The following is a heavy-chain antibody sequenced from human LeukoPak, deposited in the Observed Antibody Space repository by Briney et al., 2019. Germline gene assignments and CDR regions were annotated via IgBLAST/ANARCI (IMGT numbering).Heavy chain of an antibody. Sequence: SETLSLTCTVSGGSISSYYWSWIRQPPGKGLEWIGYIYYSGGIKYNPSLKSRVTISIDKSKNQFFLNLSSVTAADTAVYYCAGLVGRYSSGLYYYYFDYWGQGTLVTVSS. CDR1: GGSISSYY. CDR2: IYYSGGI. V-gene: IGHV4-59*12. J-gene: IGHJ4*02. CDR3: AGLVGRYSSGLYYYYFDY. D-gene: IGHD3-22*01.